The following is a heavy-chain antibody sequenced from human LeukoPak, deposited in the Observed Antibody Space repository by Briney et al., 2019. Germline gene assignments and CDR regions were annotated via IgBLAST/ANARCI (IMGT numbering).Heavy chain of an antibody. V-gene: IGHV4-59*01. J-gene: IGHJ3*02. D-gene: IGHD3-16*01. Sequence: PSETLSLTCTVSGGSTSNYYWSWIRQPPGKGLEWIGYIYYSGSTNYNPSLKSRVTISVDTSKNQFSLKLSSVTAADTAVYYCARAGGVSWGAFDIWGQGTMVTVSS. CDR1: GGSTSNYY. CDR2: IYYSGST. CDR3: ARAGGVSWGAFDI.